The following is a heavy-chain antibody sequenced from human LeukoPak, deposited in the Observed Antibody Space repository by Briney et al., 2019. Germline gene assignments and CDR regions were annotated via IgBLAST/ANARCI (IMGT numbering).Heavy chain of an antibody. J-gene: IGHJ4*02. CDR1: GFTFDDYG. D-gene: IGHD1-26*01. CDR2: INWNGGST. V-gene: IGHV3-20*04. CDR3: ASPPRIVGATTGDY. Sequence: GGSLRLSCAASGFTFDDYGMSWVRQAPGKGLEWVSGINWNGGSTGYADSVKGRFTISRDNAKNSLYLQMNSLRAEDTAVYYCASPPRIVGATTGDYWGQGTLVTVSS.